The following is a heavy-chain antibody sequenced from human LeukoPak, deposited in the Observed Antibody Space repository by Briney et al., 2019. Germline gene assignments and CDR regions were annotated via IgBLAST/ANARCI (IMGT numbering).Heavy chain of an antibody. J-gene: IGHJ5*02. CDR3: ARHSSFFSPLCP. D-gene: IGHD1-26*01. CDR2: IYSGST. CDR1: GGPISSYY. Sequence: PSETLSLTCAVSGGPISSYYWGWIRQPPGKGLEWIGSIYSGSTYYNPSLKSRLTISVDTSKNQFSLKLSSVTAADAAVYYCARHSSFFSPLCPWGQGTLVTVSS. V-gene: IGHV4-39*01.